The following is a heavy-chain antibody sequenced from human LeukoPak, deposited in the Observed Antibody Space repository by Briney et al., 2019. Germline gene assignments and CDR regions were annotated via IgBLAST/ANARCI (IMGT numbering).Heavy chain of an antibody. CDR3: ATGRQCGC. D-gene: IGHD6-25*01. CDR2: IKQDGSEK. V-gene: IGHV3-7*03. J-gene: IGHJ4*02. CDR1: GFTFSSYW. Sequence: GGSLRLSCAVSGFTFSSYWMSWVRQAPGKGLEWVANIKQDGSEKYYVDSVKGRFTISRDNAKNSLFLQMNSLRAEDTAVYYCATGRQCGCWGQGTLVTVSS.